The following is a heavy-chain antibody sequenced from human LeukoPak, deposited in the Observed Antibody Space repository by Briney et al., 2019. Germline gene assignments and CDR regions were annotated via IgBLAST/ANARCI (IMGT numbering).Heavy chain of an antibody. V-gene: IGHV1-8*01. J-gene: IGHJ6*02. D-gene: IGHD4-23*01. CDR1: GYTFTIYD. CDR3: ARGPPGGYYYYYGMDV. Sequence: ASVKVSCTASGYTFTIYDINWVRQATGQGLEWMGWMNPNSGNTGYAQKFQGRVNMTRNTSISTAYMELSSLRSEDTAVYYCARGPPGGYYYYYGMDVWGQGTTVTVSS. CDR2: MNPNSGNT.